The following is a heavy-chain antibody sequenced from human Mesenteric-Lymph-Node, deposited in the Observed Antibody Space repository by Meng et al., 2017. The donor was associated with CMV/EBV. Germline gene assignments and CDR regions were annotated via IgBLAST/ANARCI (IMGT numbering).Heavy chain of an antibody. J-gene: IGHJ5*02. CDR2: ISYDGSNK. CDR1: GFTFSSYA. CDR3: ARDGYSGGDCYNYNWFDP. D-gene: IGHD2-21*01. Sequence: GESLKISCAASGFTFSSYAMHWVRQAPGKGLEWVAVISYDGSNKYYAHSVKGRFTISRDNSKNTLYLQMNSLRAEDTAVYYCARDGYSGGDCYNYNWFDPWGQGTLVTVSS. V-gene: IGHV3-30*04.